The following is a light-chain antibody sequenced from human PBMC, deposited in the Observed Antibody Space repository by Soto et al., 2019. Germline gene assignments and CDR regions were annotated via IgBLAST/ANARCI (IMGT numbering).Light chain of an antibody. V-gene: IGLV2-14*03. J-gene: IGLJ2*01. CDR1: SRDFGAYNF. Sequence: QSALTEPAAVSGPPGQWTTISCTGTSRDFGAYNFVSWYQQHPGKAPKLMLYDVNIRPSGVSNRFSGSKSGNTASLTISGLQAEDEADYYCTSWTTSTTMIFGGGTKLTVL. CDR3: TSWTTSTTMI. CDR2: DVN.